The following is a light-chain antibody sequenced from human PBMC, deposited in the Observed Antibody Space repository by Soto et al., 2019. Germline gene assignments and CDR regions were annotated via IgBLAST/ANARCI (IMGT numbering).Light chain of an antibody. CDR1: QSVSSSY. J-gene: IGKJ4*01. V-gene: IGKV3-20*01. CDR2: GAS. CDR3: HQYDSSPLT. Sequence: EIVLTQSPGTLSLSPGERATLSCRASQSVSSSYLAWYQQKPGQAPRLLIYGASSRATGTPDRFSGSGSGTDFTLTISRLEPEDFAAYYCHQYDSSPLTFGGGTKVEIK.